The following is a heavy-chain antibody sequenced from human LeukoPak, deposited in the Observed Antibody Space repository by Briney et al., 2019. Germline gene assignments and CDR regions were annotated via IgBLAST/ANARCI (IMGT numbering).Heavy chain of an antibody. CDR3: ARDVYGDGYNSFDY. Sequence: GGSLRLSCAVSGFIVSSNHMNWVRQAPGKGLEWVSVIYSGGYSGGGPFYAGSVKGRFTTSSDSSKNTLFLQMNSLGAEDTAVYYCARDVYGDGYNSFDYWGLGILVTVSS. CDR1: GFIVSSNH. V-gene: IGHV3-66*01. CDR2: IYSGGYSGGGP. J-gene: IGHJ4*02. D-gene: IGHD5-24*01.